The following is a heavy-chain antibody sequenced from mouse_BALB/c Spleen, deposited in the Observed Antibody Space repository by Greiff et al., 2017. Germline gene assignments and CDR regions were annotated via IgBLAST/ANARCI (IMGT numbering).Heavy chain of an antibody. J-gene: IGHJ4*01. Sequence: VQLQQSGAELVRPGSSVKISCKASGYAFSSYWMNWVKQRPGQGLEWIGQIYPGDGDTNYNGKFKGKATLTADKSSSTAYMQLSSLTSEDSAVYFCARDATATGDAMDYWGQGTSVTVSS. CDR1: GYAFSSYW. V-gene: IGHV1-80*01. CDR3: ARDATATGDAMDY. CDR2: IYPGDGDT. D-gene: IGHD1-2*01.